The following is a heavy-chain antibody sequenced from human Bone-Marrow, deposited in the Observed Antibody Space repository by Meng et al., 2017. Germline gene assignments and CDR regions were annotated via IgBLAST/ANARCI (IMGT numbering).Heavy chain of an antibody. Sequence: ASVKVSCKASGYTFTGYYMHWVRQAPGQGLEWMGWINPNSGGTNYAQKFQGRVTMTRDTSISTAYMELSRLRSDDTAVYYCARVGAIAVVPSFDYWGQGTLVTVSS. J-gene: IGHJ4*02. V-gene: IGHV1-2*02. CDR3: ARVGAIAVVPSFDY. CDR1: GYTFTGYY. D-gene: IGHD6-19*01. CDR2: INPNSGGT.